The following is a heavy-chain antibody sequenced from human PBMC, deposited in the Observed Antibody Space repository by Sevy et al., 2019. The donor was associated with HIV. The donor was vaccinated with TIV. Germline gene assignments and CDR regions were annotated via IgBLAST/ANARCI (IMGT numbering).Heavy chain of an antibody. CDR2: ISGSGGST. V-gene: IGHV3-23*01. CDR1: GFIFSTYT. CDR3: AKGDRTFYGLDV. Sequence: GGSLTLSCAASGFIFSTYTMTWVRHAPGKGLEWVSGISGSGGSTYYADSLKGRFTIFRDNSKSTVHLQMNSLRAEDTAVYYCAKGDRTFYGLDVWGQGTTVTVSS. D-gene: IGHD2-15*01. J-gene: IGHJ6*02.